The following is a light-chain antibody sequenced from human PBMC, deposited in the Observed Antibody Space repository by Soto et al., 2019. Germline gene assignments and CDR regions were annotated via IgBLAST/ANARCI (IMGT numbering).Light chain of an antibody. Sequence: EIGLPQSTGTLSLSPGETASLSCRASQSAGNFLAWYQQKPGQAPRLLIYYISTRATGIPARFSGSGSGTEFTLTINSLQSEDSAVYYCQQHNQWLTTFGQGTRLEIK. J-gene: IGKJ5*01. CDR1: QSAGNF. CDR2: YIS. V-gene: IGKV3D-15*01. CDR3: QQHNQWLTT.